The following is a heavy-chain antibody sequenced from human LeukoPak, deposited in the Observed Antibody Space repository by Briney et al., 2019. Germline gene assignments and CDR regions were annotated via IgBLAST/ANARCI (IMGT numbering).Heavy chain of an antibody. CDR3: ARGLPALFQFDY. J-gene: IGHJ4*02. Sequence: GGSLRLSCAASGFTFSSYAMNWFRQAPGKGLEWVSAISKSGESTYYASSVKGRFTISRDNSKNTQYLQMNSLRADDTAVYYCARGLPALFQFDYWGQGTLVTVSS. CDR2: ISKSGEST. D-gene: IGHD2-2*01. CDR1: GFTFSSYA. V-gene: IGHV3-23*01.